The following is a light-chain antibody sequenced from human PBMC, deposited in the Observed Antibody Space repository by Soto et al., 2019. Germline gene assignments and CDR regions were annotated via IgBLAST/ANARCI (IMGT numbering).Light chain of an antibody. V-gene: IGKV1-17*03. CDR3: QQYHTDWT. CDR2: AAS. Sequence: DIQVTQSPSAMSASVGDRVTITCRASQDISHYLARFQQKPGKVPKRLIFAASTLIRGVPSRFSGRGSGTEFTLTISSLQVDDYATFYCQQYHTDWTFGQGTMVDIK. CDR1: QDISHY. J-gene: IGKJ1*01.